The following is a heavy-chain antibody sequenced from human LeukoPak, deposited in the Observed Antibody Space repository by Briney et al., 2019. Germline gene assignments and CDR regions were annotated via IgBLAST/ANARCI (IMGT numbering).Heavy chain of an antibody. J-gene: IGHJ4*02. CDR2: ISSNGDSA. CDR1: APSFTSYV. Sequence: GGSLRPSYTPYAPSFTSYVMHWVRQAPGKGLGCHSAISSNGDSAYYADSVRGRFTISRDNSKNSVYLQLSSLRFEDTAMYYCVKSPHYNDYVFDHWGQGTLVTVSS. CDR3: VKSPHYNDYVFDH. D-gene: IGHD4/OR15-4a*01. V-gene: IGHV3-64*03.